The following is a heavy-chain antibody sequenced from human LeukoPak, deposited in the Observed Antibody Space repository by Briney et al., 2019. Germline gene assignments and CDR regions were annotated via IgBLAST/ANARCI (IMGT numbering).Heavy chain of an antibody. D-gene: IGHD6-19*01. J-gene: IGHJ3*02. CDR3: ARFGLGKHIEVAGIPFDI. Sequence: GASVEVSCKASGYTFTSYGISWVRQAPGQGLEWMGWISAYNGNTNYAQKLQGRVTMTTDTSTSTAYMELRSLRSDDTAVYYCARFGLGKHIEVAGIPFDIWGQGTMVTVSS. V-gene: IGHV1-18*01. CDR1: GYTFTSYG. CDR2: ISAYNGNT.